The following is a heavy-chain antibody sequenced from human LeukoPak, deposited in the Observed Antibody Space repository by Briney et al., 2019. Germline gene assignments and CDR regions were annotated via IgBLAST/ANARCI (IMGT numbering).Heavy chain of an antibody. Sequence: AGSLTLSCAASGFTLSSKHMTWVRQAPGQGLEWVSVVYSGGTTYYADSVKGRFTISKDNSNNTLYLQMNSLRAEDTAVYYCTSRVVVPAAISDYWGQGTLVTVSS. CDR3: TSRVVVPAAISDY. V-gene: IGHV3-53*01. CDR1: GFTLSSKH. CDR2: VYSGGTT. D-gene: IGHD2-2*01. J-gene: IGHJ4*02.